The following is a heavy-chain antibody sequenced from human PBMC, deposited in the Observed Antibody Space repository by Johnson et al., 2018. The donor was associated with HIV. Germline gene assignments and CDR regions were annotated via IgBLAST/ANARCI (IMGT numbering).Heavy chain of an antibody. V-gene: IGHV3-13*01. Sequence: VQLVESGGGVVQPGGSLRLSCAASGFTFSSYDMHWVRQGAGKGLEWVSGIDTAGDTYYPGSVKGRFTISRENAKNSLNLQMNSLRAGDTAVYYCAKPAHYGDFGSDDAFHFWGQGTMVTVSS. CDR1: GFTFSSYD. CDR3: AKPAHYGDFGSDDAFHF. CDR2: IDTAGDT. D-gene: IGHD4-17*01. J-gene: IGHJ3*01.